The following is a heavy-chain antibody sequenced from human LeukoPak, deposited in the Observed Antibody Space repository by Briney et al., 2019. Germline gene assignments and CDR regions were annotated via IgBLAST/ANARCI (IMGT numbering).Heavy chain of an antibody. Sequence: GGSLRLSCAASGFTFSSYGMHWVRQAPGKGLEWVSAISGSGGSTYYADSVKGRFTISRDNSKNTLYLQMNSLRAEDTAVYYCAKDLVGNYYDSSGCFDYWGQGTLVTVSS. CDR2: ISGSGGST. CDR1: GFTFSSYG. J-gene: IGHJ4*02. V-gene: IGHV3-23*01. CDR3: AKDLVGNYYDSSGCFDY. D-gene: IGHD3-22*01.